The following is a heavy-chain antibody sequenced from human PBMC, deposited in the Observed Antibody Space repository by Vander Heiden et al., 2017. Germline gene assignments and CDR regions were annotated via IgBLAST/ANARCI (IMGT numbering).Heavy chain of an antibody. CDR2: INPNTGGT. Sequence: QVQLVQSGAEVKKPGASVKVSCKASGYTFTGYYMHWVRQAPGQGLGWMEWINPNTGGTKYAQKFKGWVTITRDTSISPAYMELRSADTAVYYCARDLSAVARFDYWGQGTLVTVS. J-gene: IGHJ4*02. CDR3: ARDLSAVARFDY. V-gene: IGHV1-2*04. D-gene: IGHD6-19*01. CDR1: GYTFTGYY.